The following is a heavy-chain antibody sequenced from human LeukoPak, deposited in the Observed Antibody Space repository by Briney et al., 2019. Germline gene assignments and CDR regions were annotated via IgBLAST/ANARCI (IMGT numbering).Heavy chain of an antibody. CDR2: IYSGGST. D-gene: IGHD1-14*01. J-gene: IGHJ4*02. CDR3: ARGETGTVDY. Sequence: PGGSLGLSCAASGFTVSSNYMSWVRQAPGKGLEWVSVIYSGGSTYYADSVKGRFTISRDNSKNTLYLQMNSLRAEDTAVYYCARGETGTVDYWGQGTLVTVSS. V-gene: IGHV3-66*02. CDR1: GFTVSSNY.